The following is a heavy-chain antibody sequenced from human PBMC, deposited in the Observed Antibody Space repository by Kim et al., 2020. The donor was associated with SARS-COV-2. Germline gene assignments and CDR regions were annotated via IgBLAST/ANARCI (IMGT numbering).Heavy chain of an antibody. J-gene: IGHJ5*02. CDR3: AIDHSRVQYSCSWYNWVDP. D-gene: IGHD6-13*01. CDR1: GYTFTSYA. V-gene: IGHV7-4-1*02. CDR2: INTNTGNP. Sequence: ASVKVSCKASGYTFTSYAMNWVRQAPGQGLEWMGWINTNTGNPKYAQRLTGRFVFSLDTTVSTAYLQISSLKAEDTAVYYCAIDHSRVQYSCSWYNWVDPWGQGTLVTVSS.